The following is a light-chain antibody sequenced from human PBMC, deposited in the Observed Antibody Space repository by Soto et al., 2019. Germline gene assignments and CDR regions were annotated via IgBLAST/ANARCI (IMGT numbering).Light chain of an antibody. CDR1: QNIKNF. V-gene: IGKV1-39*01. Sequence: DIEMTQSPSSLSASVGDRVTITCRASQNIKNFLNWYQQKPGEAPKLLMYGAPTLQSGVPSRFSGSGSGTDFTLTISSLQPEDFATYYCQQSYSTPRTFGQGTKVDIK. J-gene: IGKJ1*01. CDR3: QQSYSTPRT. CDR2: GAP.